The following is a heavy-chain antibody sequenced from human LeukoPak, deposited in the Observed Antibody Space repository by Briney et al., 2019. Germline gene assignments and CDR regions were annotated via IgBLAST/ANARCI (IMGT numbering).Heavy chain of an antibody. D-gene: IGHD4/OR15-4a*01. J-gene: IGHJ4*02. V-gene: IGHV1-2*02. CDR3: VPSANYYYFDY. CDR1: GYTFTSYD. Sequence: ASVKVSCKASGYTFTSYDINWVRQATGQGLEWMGWINPKSGGTSYPQKFQGRLTMTRDTSISTAYMELSRLGSDDTAVYYCVPSANYYYFDYWGQGTLVTVSS. CDR2: INPKSGGT.